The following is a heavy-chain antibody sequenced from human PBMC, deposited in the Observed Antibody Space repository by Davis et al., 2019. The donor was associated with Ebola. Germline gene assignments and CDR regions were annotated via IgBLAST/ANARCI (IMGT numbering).Heavy chain of an antibody. CDR3: AGGESGWDASDI. J-gene: IGHJ3*02. V-gene: IGHV3-11*04. Sequence: GGSLRLSCAASGFTFSDSYMTWIRQAPGKGLEWVSYISSSGSTIYYTDSVKGRFTISRDNAKNSLSLQMDSLRAEDTAVYYCAGGESGWDASDIWGRGTMVTVSS. CDR1: GFTFSDSY. D-gene: IGHD6-19*01. CDR2: ISSSGSTI.